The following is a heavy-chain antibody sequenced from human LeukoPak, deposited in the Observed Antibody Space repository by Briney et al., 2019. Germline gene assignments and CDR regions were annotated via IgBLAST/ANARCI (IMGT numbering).Heavy chain of an antibody. V-gene: IGHV3-23*01. CDR2: ISGSGGSA. J-gene: IGHJ4*02. Sequence: GGSLRLSCAASGFTFGNYAMSWVRQAPGKGLEWVSVISGSGGSAADSVTGRFTISRDNSKNTLYLQMNSLRAEDTAVYYCAKGLRGYCSSTSCYFDYWGQGTLVTVSS. CDR1: GFTFGNYA. CDR3: AKGLRGYCSSTSCYFDY. D-gene: IGHD2-2*01.